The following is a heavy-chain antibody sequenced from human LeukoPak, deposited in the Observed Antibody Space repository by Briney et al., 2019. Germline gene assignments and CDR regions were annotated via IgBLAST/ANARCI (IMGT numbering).Heavy chain of an antibody. J-gene: IGHJ4*02. CDR2: INSSSGEI. V-gene: IGHV3-48*02. Sequence: PGGSLRLSCVASGFTFSYYSMNGVRQAPGKGLEWVSYINSSSGEIWYADSVKGRFTISRDDAKNSLYLQMNSLKDDDTAVYYCARDHGYAFDYWGQGTLVTASS. CDR3: ARDHGYAFDY. D-gene: IGHD5-12*01. CDR1: GFTFSYYS.